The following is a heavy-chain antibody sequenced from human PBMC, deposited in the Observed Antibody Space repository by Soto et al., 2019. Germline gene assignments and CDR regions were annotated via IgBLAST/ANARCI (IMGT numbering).Heavy chain of an antibody. CDR2: IYDSGST. J-gene: IGHJ5*02. CDR3: ARETYGDYVGYFDP. D-gene: IGHD4-17*01. CDR1: GGSIGSSDYY. V-gene: IGHV4-39*07. Sequence: SETLSLTCTVSGGSIGSSDYYWGWIRQPPGKGLEWIGNIYDSGSTSYNPSLKSRVTISVDTSKNQVSLKLSSVTAADTAVYYCARETYGDYVGYFDPWGQGTLVTVSS.